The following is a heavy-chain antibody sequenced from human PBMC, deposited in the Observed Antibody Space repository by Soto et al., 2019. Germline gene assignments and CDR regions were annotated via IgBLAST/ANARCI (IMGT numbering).Heavy chain of an antibody. CDR1: GYSFISYW. Sequence: GETLKISCKGSGYSFISYWIHCVRQMPGKGLEWMGRIDPDDSYTNYSPSFQGHVTISVDKSISTAYLQWSSLKASDTAMYYCASPDDYDILTWGQGTLVTVSS. CDR3: ASPDDYDILT. V-gene: IGHV5-10-1*01. CDR2: IDPDDSYT. J-gene: IGHJ4*02. D-gene: IGHD3-9*01.